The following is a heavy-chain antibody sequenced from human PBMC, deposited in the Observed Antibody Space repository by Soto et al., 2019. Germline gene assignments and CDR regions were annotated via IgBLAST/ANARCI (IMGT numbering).Heavy chain of an antibody. V-gene: IGHV3-33*01. Sequence: ESGGGVVQPGRSLRLSCAASGFTLSGYGMHWVRQAPGKGLEWVAVLWHDGVNQNYADSVKGRFAISRDNSKNTLSLQMNSLGAEDTAVYYCARERDYSGMDVWGQGTTVTVSS. CDR3: ARERDYSGMDV. CDR2: LWHDGVNQ. J-gene: IGHJ6*02. CDR1: GFTLSGYG.